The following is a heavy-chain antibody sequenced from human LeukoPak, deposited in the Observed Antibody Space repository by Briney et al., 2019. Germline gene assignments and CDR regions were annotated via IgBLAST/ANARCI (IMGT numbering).Heavy chain of an antibody. CDR2: MNPNSGNT. CDR3: ATTSTLRLGELSFDY. D-gene: IGHD3-16*02. J-gene: IGHJ4*02. Sequence: ASVKVSCKASGYTFTSYDINWVRQATGQGLEWMGWMNPNSGNTGYAQKFQGRVTMTRNTSISTAYMELSSLRSEDTAVYYCATTSTLRLGELSFDYWGQGTLVTVSS. CDR1: GYTFTSYD. V-gene: IGHV1-8*01.